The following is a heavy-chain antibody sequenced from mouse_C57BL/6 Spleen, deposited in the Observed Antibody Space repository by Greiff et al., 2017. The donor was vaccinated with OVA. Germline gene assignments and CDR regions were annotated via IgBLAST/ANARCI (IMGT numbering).Heavy chain of an antibody. CDR1: GFTFSSYA. Sequence: EVKLMESGGGLVKPGGSLKLSCAASGFTFSSYAMSWVRQTPEKRLEWVATISDGGSYTYYPDNVKGRFTLSRDNAKNNLYLQMSHLKSEDTAMYSCSGYDGSAAWFAYWGQGTLVTVSA. J-gene: IGHJ3*01. CDR2: ISDGGSYT. D-gene: IGHD2-3*01. V-gene: IGHV5-4*03. CDR3: SGYDGSAAWFAY.